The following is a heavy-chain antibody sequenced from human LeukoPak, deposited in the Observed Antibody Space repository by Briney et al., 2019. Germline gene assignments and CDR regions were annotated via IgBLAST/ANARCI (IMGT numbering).Heavy chain of an antibody. Sequence: GGSLRLSCAASGFTFSSYSMNWVRQAPGKGLEWVSFISSSRSYIYYADSVKGRFTISRDNAKNSLYLQMNSLRAEDTAVYYCARGDIVVVPFDYWGQGTLVTVSS. CDR1: GFTFSSYS. J-gene: IGHJ4*02. V-gene: IGHV3-21*01. D-gene: IGHD2-2*01. CDR2: ISSSRSYI. CDR3: ARGDIVVVPFDY.